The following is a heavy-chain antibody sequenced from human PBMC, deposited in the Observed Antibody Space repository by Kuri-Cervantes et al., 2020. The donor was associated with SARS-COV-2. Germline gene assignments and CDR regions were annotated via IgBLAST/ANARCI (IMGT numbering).Heavy chain of an antibody. D-gene: IGHD2-2*01. CDR2: IIPIFGTA. J-gene: IGHJ5*02. Sequence: SVKVSCKTSGYTFITHYIHWVRQAPGQGLEWMGGIIPIFGTANYAQKFQGRVTITADKSTSTAYMELSSLRSEDTAVYYCARRFQLPQYNWFDPWGQGTLVTVSS. V-gene: IGHV1-69*06. CDR1: GYTFITHY. CDR3: ARRFQLPQYNWFDP.